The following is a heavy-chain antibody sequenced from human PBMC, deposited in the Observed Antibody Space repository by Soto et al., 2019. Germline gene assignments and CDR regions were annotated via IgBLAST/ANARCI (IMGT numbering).Heavy chain of an antibody. D-gene: IGHD2-8*01. CDR3: AREVNGVNDY. Sequence: SETLSLTCTVSGGSISSSSYYWGWIRQPPGKGLEWIGSIYYSGSTYYNPSLKSRVTISVDKSKNQFSLKLSSVTAADTAVYYCAREVNGVNDYWGQGTLVTVSS. CDR2: IYYSGST. J-gene: IGHJ4*02. V-gene: IGHV4-39*07. CDR1: GGSISSSSYY.